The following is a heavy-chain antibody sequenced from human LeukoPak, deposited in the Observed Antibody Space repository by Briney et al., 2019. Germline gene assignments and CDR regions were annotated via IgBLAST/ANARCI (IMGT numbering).Heavy chain of an antibody. D-gene: IGHD3-10*01. CDR2: ISSSSSYI. CDR3: ARLSPVLLWFGDH. J-gene: IGHJ4*02. CDR1: GFTFSSYS. V-gene: IGHV3-21*01. Sequence: PGGSLRLSCAASGFTFSSYSMNWVRQAPGKGREWVSSISSSSSYIYYADSVKGRFTISRDNAKNSLYLQMNSLRAEDTAVYYCARLSPVLLWFGDHWGQGTLVTVSS.